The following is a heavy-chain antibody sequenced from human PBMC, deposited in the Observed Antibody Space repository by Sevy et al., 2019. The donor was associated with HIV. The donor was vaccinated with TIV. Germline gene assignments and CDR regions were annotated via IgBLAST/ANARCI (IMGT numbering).Heavy chain of an antibody. CDR2: IYYSGST. V-gene: IGHV4-30-4*01. CDR1: GGSISSGDYY. Sequence: SETLSLTCTVSGGSISSGDYYWSWIRQPPGKGLEWIGYIYYSGSTYYNPSLKSRVTISVDTSKNQFSLKLSSVTAADTAVYYCARAASGWYWRGDYWGQGTLVTVSS. J-gene: IGHJ4*02. CDR3: ARAASGWYWRGDY. D-gene: IGHD6-19*01.